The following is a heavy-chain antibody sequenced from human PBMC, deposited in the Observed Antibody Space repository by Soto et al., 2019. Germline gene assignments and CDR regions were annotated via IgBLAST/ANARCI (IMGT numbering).Heavy chain of an antibody. J-gene: IGHJ6*02. D-gene: IGHD3-16*01. Sequence: GGSLRLPGAASGFNFSGYGMHWVRQAPGKGLEWVAVISYDGSNKYYADSVKSRFTLSRDNSKNTLYLQMNSLRAEDTAVYYCAREVGGGRWLQYTRSYGMDVWGQGTTVTVSS. CDR1: GFNFSGYG. CDR2: ISYDGSNK. V-gene: IGHV3-30*03. CDR3: AREVGGGRWLQYTRSYGMDV.